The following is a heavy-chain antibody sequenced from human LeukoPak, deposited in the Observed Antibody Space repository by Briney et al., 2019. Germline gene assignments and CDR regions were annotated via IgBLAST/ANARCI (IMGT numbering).Heavy chain of an antibody. CDR1: GGSISSYY. CDR2: IYYSGST. D-gene: IGHD3-10*01. Sequence: SETLSLTCTVSGGSISSYYWSWIRQPPGKGLEWIGYIYYSGSTNYNPSLKSRVTISVDTPKNQFSLKLSSVTAADTAVYYCARQYYYGSGSYYDLWGQGTLVTVSS. V-gene: IGHV4-59*01. J-gene: IGHJ4*02. CDR3: ARQYYYGSGSYYDL.